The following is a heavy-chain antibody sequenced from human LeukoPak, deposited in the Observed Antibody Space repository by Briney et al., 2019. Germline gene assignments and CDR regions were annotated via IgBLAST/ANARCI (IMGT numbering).Heavy chain of an antibody. Sequence: GGSLRLSCAASGFTFSSYSMNWVRQAPGKGLEWVSSISSSSSYIYYADSVKGRFTISRDNAKNSLYLQMNSLRAEDTAVYYCARGPYCSGGTCYSLGEFDPWGQGTLVTVSS. CDR1: GFTFSSYS. D-gene: IGHD2-15*01. J-gene: IGHJ5*02. CDR2: ISSSSSYI. V-gene: IGHV3-21*04. CDR3: ARGPYCSGGTCYSLGEFDP.